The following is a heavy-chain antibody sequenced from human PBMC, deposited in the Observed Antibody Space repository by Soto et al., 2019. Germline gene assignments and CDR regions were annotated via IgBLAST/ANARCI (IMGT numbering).Heavy chain of an antibody. CDR1: GGSFSGYY. CDR2: INHSGST. CDR3: ARDKITGLFDY. Sequence: ETLSLTCAVYGGSFSGYYWSWIRQPPGKGLEWIGEINHSGSTNYNPSLKSRVTISVDTSKNQFSLKLTSVTAADTAVYYCARDKITGLFDYWGQGTLVTVSS. J-gene: IGHJ4*02. D-gene: IGHD2-8*02. V-gene: IGHV4-34*01.